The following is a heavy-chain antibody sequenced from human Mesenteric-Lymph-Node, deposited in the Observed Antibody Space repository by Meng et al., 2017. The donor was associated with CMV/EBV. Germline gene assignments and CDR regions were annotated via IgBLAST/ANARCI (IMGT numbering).Heavy chain of an antibody. J-gene: IGHJ4*02. V-gene: IGHV4-31*03. D-gene: IGHD6-6*01. CDR3: ARRDSSSSDRL. CDR1: GGSISSGGYY. Sequence: CTVSGGSISSGGYYCSWIRQHPGKGLEWIGYIYYSGSTYYNPSLKSRVTISVDTSKNQFSLKLSSVTAADTAVYYCARRDSSSSDRLWGQGTLVTVSS. CDR2: IYYSGST.